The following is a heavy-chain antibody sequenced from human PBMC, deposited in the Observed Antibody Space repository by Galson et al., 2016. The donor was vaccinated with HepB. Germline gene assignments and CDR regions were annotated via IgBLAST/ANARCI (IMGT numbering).Heavy chain of an antibody. CDR3: ARGAATVVRVATAAD. J-gene: IGHJ4*02. CDR1: GFTFSSNW. CDR2: INTDGSTT. V-gene: IGHV3-74*01. Sequence: SLRLSCAASGFTFSSNWMHWVRQAPGKGLVWVSRINTDGSTTTYADSVKGRFTISRDNAKNTLYLQMNSLRAEDTALYYCARGAATVVRVATAADWGQGTLVTVSS. D-gene: IGHD3-10*01.